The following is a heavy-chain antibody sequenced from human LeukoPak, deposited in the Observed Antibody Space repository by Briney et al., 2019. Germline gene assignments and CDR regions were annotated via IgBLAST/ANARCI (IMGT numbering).Heavy chain of an antibody. J-gene: IGHJ4*02. CDR2: IYYSGST. V-gene: IGHV4-39*01. Sequence: GSLRLSCAASGFTFSSYAMSWIRQPPGKGLEWIGSIYYSGSTYYNPSLKSRVTISVDTSKNQFSLKLSSVTAADTAVYYCARHTSYDFWSGYYKTPMDYWGQGTLVTVSS. CDR3: ARHTSYDFWSGYYKTPMDY. CDR1: GFTFSSYA. D-gene: IGHD3-3*01.